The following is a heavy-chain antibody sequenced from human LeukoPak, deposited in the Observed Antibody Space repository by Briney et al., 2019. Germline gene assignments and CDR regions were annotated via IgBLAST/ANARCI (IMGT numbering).Heavy chain of an antibody. CDR2: IKSKTDGGTT. J-gene: IGHJ3*02. CDR3: AKSTIDSSGYSGPWGAFDI. CDR1: GFTFSNTW. V-gene: IGHV3-15*01. D-gene: IGHD3-22*01. Sequence: GGSLRLSCAASGFTFSNTWMSWVRQAPWKGLEWVGSIKSKTDGGTTDYAAPVKGRFTISRDDSKNTLYLQMNSLRAEDTAVYYCAKSTIDSSGYSGPWGAFDIWGQGTMVTVSS.